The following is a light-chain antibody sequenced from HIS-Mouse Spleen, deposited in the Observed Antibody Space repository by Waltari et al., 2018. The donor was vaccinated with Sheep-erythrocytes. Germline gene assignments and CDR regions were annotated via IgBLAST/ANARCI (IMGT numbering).Light chain of an antibody. CDR3: QQFNNYPRT. Sequence: AIQLTQSPSSLSASVGHRVTITCRASQGISSALAWYQQKPGKAPKLLIYDASSLESGVPSRFSGSGSGTDFTLTISSLQPEDFVTYYCQQFNNYPRTFGQGTKVEIK. CDR2: DAS. V-gene: IGKV1D-13*01. J-gene: IGKJ1*01. CDR1: QGISSA.